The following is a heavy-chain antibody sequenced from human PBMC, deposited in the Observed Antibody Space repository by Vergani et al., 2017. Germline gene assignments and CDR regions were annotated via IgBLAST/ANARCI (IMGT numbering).Heavy chain of an antibody. Sequence: QVQLVQSGAEVKKPGASVKVTCRASGYTFTSYGITWVRQAPGQGLEWMGWISAYNGNTNYAQKLQGRATMTTDTSTSTAYMELRSLRSDETAVYYCARDGGYCSAGSCPNWFDPWGQGTLVTVSS. V-gene: IGHV1-18*04. CDR1: GYTFTSYG. J-gene: IGHJ5*02. CDR3: ARDGGYCSAGSCPNWFDP. D-gene: IGHD2-15*01. CDR2: ISAYNGNT.